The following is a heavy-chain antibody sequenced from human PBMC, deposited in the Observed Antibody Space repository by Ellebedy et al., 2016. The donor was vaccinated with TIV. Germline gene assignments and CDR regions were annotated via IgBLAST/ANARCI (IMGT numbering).Heavy chain of an antibody. CDR2: VFYTGNT. CDR1: GGSINGFF. J-gene: IGHJ4*02. Sequence: MPSETLSLTCTVSGGSINGFFCSWIRQAPGRGLEWLGYVFYTGNTYYNPSLRSRVAMSVDTSKNQFSLSLTSVTAADTAVYYCAREHTIRGTLDYWGQGILVTVSS. D-gene: IGHD2-2*01. CDR3: AREHTIRGTLDY. V-gene: IGHV4-59*12.